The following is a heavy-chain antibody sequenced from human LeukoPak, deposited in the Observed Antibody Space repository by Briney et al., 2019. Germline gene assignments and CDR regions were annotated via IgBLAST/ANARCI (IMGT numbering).Heavy chain of an antibody. CDR3: AAVRQLGYFDY. D-gene: IGHD6-6*01. Sequence: GGSLRLSCAVSGFTFSDYYMSWIRQAPGKGLEWVAYISSGGSTISHADSVKGRFTISRDNAENSLYLQMNSLRAEDTAVYYCAAVRQLGYFDYWGQGTLVTVSS. CDR2: ISSGGSTI. CDR1: GFTFSDYY. V-gene: IGHV3-11*01. J-gene: IGHJ4*02.